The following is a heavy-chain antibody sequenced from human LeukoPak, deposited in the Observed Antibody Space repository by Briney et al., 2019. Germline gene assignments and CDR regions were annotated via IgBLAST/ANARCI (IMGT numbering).Heavy chain of an antibody. Sequence: SETLSLTCTVSGGSISIHYWSCIRQPPGKGLEWIGYIYYSGSTNYNPSLKSRFTISVDTSKNQFSLKLSSVTAADTAVYYCARVRAGTTGVFYYYYYMDVWGKGTTVTVSS. CDR3: ARVRAGTTGVFYYYYYMDV. D-gene: IGHD6-13*01. CDR2: IYYSGST. CDR1: GGSISIHY. V-gene: IGHV4-59*11. J-gene: IGHJ6*03.